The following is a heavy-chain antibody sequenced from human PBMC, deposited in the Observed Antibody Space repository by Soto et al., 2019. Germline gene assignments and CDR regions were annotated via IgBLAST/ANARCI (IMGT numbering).Heavy chain of an antibody. J-gene: IGHJ6*02. Sequence: GGSLRLSCAASGFTFSSYGMHWVRQAPGKGLEWVAVIWYDGSNKYYADSVKGRFTISRDNSKNTLYLQMNSLRAEDTAVYYCARDLGLWLPDIRSDGMDVWGQGTTVTVSS. D-gene: IGHD5-18*01. CDR2: IWYDGSNK. CDR3: ARDLGLWLPDIRSDGMDV. V-gene: IGHV3-33*01. CDR1: GFTFSSYG.